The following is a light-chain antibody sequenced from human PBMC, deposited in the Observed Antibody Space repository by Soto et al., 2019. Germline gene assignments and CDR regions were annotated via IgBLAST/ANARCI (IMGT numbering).Light chain of an antibody. CDR3: QQYGGSPWT. CDR2: GAS. J-gene: IGKJ1*01. V-gene: IGKV3-20*01. CDR1: QSVTSNY. Sequence: EIVLTQSPGTLSLSPGERATLSCRASQSVTSNYLAWYQQTPGQAPRLLIFGASIRATGIPGRFSGSGSGTDFTLTISRLEPEDSAVYYCQQYGGSPWTFGQGTKVDIK.